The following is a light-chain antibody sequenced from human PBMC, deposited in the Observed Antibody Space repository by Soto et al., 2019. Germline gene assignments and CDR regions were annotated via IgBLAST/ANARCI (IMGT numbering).Light chain of an antibody. Sequence: DIQMTQSPTALSASVGDRVTITCRASQDIRNFVAWYQQKPGKAPKLLIYAASTLQSGVPSRFFGSGSGTDFTLTINSLQPEDVATYSCQKYSSVPVFGPGTKVEIK. CDR3: QKYSSVPV. CDR2: AAS. V-gene: IGKV1-27*01. CDR1: QDIRNF. J-gene: IGKJ3*01.